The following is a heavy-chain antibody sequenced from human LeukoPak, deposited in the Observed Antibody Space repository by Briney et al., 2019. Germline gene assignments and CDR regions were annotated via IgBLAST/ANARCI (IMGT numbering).Heavy chain of an antibody. V-gene: IGHV1-69*13. CDR2: IIPIFGTA. CDR3: ARKQQLEVGFDY. D-gene: IGHD6-13*01. CDR1: GYTFTSYA. J-gene: IGHJ4*02. Sequence: GASVKVSCKASGYTFTSYAISWVRQAPGQGLEWMGGIIPIFGTANYAQKFQGRVTITADESTSTAYMELSSLRSEDTAVYYCARKQQLEVGFDYWGQGTLVTVSS.